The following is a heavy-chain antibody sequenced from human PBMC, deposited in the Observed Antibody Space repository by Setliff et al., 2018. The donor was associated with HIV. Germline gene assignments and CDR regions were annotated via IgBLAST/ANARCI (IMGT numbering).Heavy chain of an antibody. D-gene: IGHD3-10*01. CDR1: GYSIRSGYY. CDR3: ARQTYYYGSGHFDY. Sequence: SETLSLTCAVSGYSIRSGYYWGWIRQSPGKGLEWIGTMFRTGTSYYNPSLTSRVTISQDTSKNQFSLELSSVTAADTAVYYCARQTYYYGSGHFDYWGQGTLVTVSS. CDR2: MFRTGTS. J-gene: IGHJ4*02. V-gene: IGHV4-38-2*01.